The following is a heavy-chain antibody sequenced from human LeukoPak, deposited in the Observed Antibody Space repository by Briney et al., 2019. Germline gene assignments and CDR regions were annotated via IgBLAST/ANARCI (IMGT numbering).Heavy chain of an antibody. V-gene: IGHV3-15*01. D-gene: IGHD2-8*01. CDR3: TTDRPRCTNGVCYLGYYFDY. CDR2: NKSKTDGGTT. CDR1: GFTFSNAW. J-gene: IGHJ4*02. Sequence: GGSLRLSCAASGFTFSNAWMSWVRQAPGKGLEWVGRNKSKTDGGTTDYAAPVKGRFTISRDDSKNTLYLQMNSLKTEDTAVYYCTTDRPRCTNGVCYLGYYFDYWGQGTLVTVSS.